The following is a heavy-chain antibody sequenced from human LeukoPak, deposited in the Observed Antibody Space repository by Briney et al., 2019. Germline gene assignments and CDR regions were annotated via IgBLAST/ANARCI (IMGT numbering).Heavy chain of an antibody. CDR2: IREDGSDD. V-gene: IGHV3-7*03. CDR3: ARGDGYYFGF. CDR1: GFTFRHYY. J-gene: IGHJ4*02. Sequence: GGSLRLSCAASGFTFRHYYMNWARLAPGKGLAWVANIREDGSDDTYEASVKGRFTISRDNARNSLFLQMNSLRAEDTAVYYCARGDGYYFGFWGQGTPVTVSS.